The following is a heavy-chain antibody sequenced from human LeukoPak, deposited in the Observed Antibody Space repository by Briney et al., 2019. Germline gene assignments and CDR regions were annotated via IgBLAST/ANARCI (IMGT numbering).Heavy chain of an antibody. V-gene: IGHV1-18*01. CDR1: GYTFSIYG. D-gene: IGHD3-10*01. CDR2: ISAYNGNT. Sequence: ASVKVSCKASGYTFSIYGFSWVRQAPGQGLEWMGWISAYNGNTNYAQKLQGRVTMTTDTSTSTAYMELRSLRSDDTAVYYCVRDMDRRWFDPWGQGTLVTVSS. J-gene: IGHJ5*02. CDR3: VRDMDRRWFDP.